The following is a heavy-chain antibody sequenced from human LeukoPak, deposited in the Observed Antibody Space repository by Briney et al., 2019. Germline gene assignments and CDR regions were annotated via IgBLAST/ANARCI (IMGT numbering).Heavy chain of an antibody. D-gene: IGHD3-22*01. Sequence: GASLRLSCAASGFTFSSYAMSWVRQAPGKGLQWVSAVSGNGGSTYYADSVKGRFTISRDNSKNTLYLQMNSLRAEDTAVYYCAKEGAHYYDSSGYRGGFDYWGQGTLVTVSS. CDR1: GFTFSSYA. V-gene: IGHV3-23*01. CDR2: VSGNGGST. CDR3: AKEGAHYYDSSGYRGGFDY. J-gene: IGHJ4*02.